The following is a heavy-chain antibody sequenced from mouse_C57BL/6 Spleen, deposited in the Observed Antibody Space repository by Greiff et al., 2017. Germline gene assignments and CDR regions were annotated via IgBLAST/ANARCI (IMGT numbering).Heavy chain of an antibody. CDR2: IYPGDGDT. V-gene: IGHV1-82*01. J-gene: IGHJ1*03. CDR3: ARRFTTVVDWYFDV. CDR1: GYAFSSSW. Sequence: VKVVESGPELVKPGASVKISCKASGYAFSSSWMNWVKQRPGKGLEWIGRIYPGDGDTNYNGKFKGKATLTADKSSSTAYMQLSSLTSEDSAVSVCARRFTTVVDWYFDVWGTGTTVTVSS. D-gene: IGHD1-1*01.